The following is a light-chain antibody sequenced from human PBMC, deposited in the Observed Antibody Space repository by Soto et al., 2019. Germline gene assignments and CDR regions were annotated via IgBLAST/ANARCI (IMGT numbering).Light chain of an antibody. CDR2: GAS. CDR3: QQYGSSPRT. CDR1: MSVSSSY. V-gene: IGKV3-20*01. J-gene: IGKJ1*01. Sequence: EIVLTQSPGTLSLSPGEGATLSCRTRMSVSSSYLAWYQQKPGQAPRLLIYGASSRATGIPDRFSGSGSGTDFTLTISILEPEDFAVYYCQQYGSSPRTFGQGTKVEIK.